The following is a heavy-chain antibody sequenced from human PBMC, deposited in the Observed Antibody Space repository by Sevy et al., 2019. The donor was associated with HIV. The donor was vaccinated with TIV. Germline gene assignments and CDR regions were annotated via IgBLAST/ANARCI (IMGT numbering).Heavy chain of an antibody. Sequence: ASVKVSCAAFGYTFTTYDINWVRQAPGQGLEWMGWMSPNTGATGFAQKFQGIVTLTRNKSITTAYMELSSLTYEDTAIYYCARGGNGDFWSYEYYYYGMDVWGQGTTVTVSS. J-gene: IGHJ6*02. D-gene: IGHD3-3*01. CDR1: GYTFTTYD. CDR3: ARGGNGDFWSYEYYYYGMDV. CDR2: MSPNTGAT. V-gene: IGHV1-8*01.